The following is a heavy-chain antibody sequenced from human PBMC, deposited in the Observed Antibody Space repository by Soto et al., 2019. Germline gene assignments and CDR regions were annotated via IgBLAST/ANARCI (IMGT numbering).Heavy chain of an antibody. J-gene: IGHJ4*02. CDR3: ARSTMVRGVTFPRAPFDY. Sequence: LRLSCAASGFTFSSYSMNWVRQAPGKGLEWVSSISSSSSYIYYADSVKGRFTISRDNAKNSLYLQMNSLRAEGTAVYYCARSTMVRGVTFPRAPFDYWGQGTLVTVSS. V-gene: IGHV3-21*01. CDR2: ISSSSSYI. CDR1: GFTFSSYS. D-gene: IGHD3-10*01.